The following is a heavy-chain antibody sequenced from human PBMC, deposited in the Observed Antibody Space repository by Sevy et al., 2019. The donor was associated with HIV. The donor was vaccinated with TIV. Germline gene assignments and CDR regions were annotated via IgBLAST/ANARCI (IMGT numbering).Heavy chain of an antibody. J-gene: IGHJ6*02. D-gene: IGHD3-9*01. CDR3: AKDFTGYNGMDV. CDR2: ISYDGSNK. CDR1: GFTFSSYG. Sequence: GGSLRLSCAASGFTFSSYGMHWVRQAPGKGLEWVAVISYDGSNKYYADSVKGRFTISRDNSKNMLYLQMNSLRAEDTAVYYCAKDFTGYNGMDVWGQGTMVTVSS. V-gene: IGHV3-30*18.